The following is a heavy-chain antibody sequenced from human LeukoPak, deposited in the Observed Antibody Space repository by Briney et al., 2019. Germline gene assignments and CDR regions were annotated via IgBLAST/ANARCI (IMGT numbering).Heavy chain of an antibody. CDR2: ISGSGDST. D-gene: IGHD1-26*01. CDR1: GFTFSNYA. Sequence: GGSLRLSCAASGFTFSNYAMSWVRQAPGKGLEWVSAISGSGDSTYYADSVKGRFTISRDNSENTVYLQMNSLRAEDTAVYYCARDGIVGATDYWGQGTLVTVSS. CDR3: ARDGIVGATDY. J-gene: IGHJ4*02. V-gene: IGHV3-23*01.